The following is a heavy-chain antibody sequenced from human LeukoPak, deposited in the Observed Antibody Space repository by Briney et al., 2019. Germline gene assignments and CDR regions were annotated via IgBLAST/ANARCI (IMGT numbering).Heavy chain of an antibody. V-gene: IGHV1-2*02. CDR3: ARGVTGIHYYYYMDV. D-gene: IGHD3-10*01. J-gene: IGHJ6*03. CDR2: INPNSGDT. Sequence: ASVKVSCKASRYTFTGYYMHWVRQAPGQGLEWMGWINPNSGDTNYAQKFQGGVTMTRDTSISTAYMELSRLRSDDTAVYYCARGVTGIHYYYYMDVWGKGTTVTVSS. CDR1: RYTFTGYY.